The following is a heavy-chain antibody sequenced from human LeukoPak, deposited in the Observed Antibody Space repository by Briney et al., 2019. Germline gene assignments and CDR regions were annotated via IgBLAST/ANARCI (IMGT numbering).Heavy chain of an antibody. V-gene: IGHV3-74*01. CDR2: INSDGTST. CDR1: GLTFSHYW. D-gene: IGHD3-9*01. J-gene: IGHJ4*02. CDR3: ARPSGTNAGYVQVDY. Sequence: PGGSLRISCAASGLTFSHYWMQWVRQGPGKGLVWVSRINSDGTSTTYAESEKGRFTISRDNAKNTLYLQIDSLRAADTAMYYSARPSGTNAGYVQVDYWGQGTLVTVSS.